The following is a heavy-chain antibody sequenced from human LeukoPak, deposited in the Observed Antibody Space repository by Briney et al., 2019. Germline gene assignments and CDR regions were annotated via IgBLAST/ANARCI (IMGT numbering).Heavy chain of an antibody. CDR1: GYTFTSYY. CDR3: ARGFPSRDVFDI. V-gene: IGHV1-46*01. Sequence: GASVKVSCKASGYTFTSYYMHWVRQAPGQGLEWMGIINPSGGGTSYAQKFQGRVTMTRDTSTTTLYMELSSLRSEDTAVYYCARGFPSRDVFDIWGQGTMVTVSS. CDR2: INPSGGGT. J-gene: IGHJ3*02.